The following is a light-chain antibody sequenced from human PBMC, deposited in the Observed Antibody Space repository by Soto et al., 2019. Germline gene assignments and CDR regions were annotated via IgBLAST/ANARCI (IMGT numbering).Light chain of an antibody. Sequence: QLVLTQSPSASASLGASVKLTCTLDSGHSNYAIAWHQQQPGKGPRYLMKLNSDGSHNKGDGIPARFSGSSSGAERYLIISSLQSEDEADYYCQTWGTGIPFGGGTKLTVL. J-gene: IGLJ2*01. CDR1: SGHSNYA. CDR3: QTWGTGIP. CDR2: LNSDGSH. V-gene: IGLV4-69*01.